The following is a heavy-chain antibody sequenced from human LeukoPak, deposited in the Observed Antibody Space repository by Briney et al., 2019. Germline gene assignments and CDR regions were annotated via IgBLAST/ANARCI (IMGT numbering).Heavy chain of an antibody. CDR1: GYTFTSYA. CDR2: IIPIFGTA. CDR3: ASPESSVVITLGGAFDM. D-gene: IGHD3-22*01. Sequence: SVKVSCKASGYTFTSYAISWVRQAPEQGLEWMGGIIPIFGTANYAQKFQGRVTITADESTSTAYMELSSLRSEDPAVYYCASPESSVVITLGGAFDMWGQGTMVTVSS. J-gene: IGHJ3*02. V-gene: IGHV1-69*13.